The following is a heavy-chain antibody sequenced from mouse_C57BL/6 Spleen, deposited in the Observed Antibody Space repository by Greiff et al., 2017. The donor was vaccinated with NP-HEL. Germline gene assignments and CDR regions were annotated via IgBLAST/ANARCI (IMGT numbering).Heavy chain of an antibody. Sequence: QVQLQQPGAELVKPGASVKMSCKASGYTFTSYWITWVKQRPGQGLEWIGDIYPGSGSTNYNEKFKSKATLTVDTSSSTAYMKLSSLTSADSAVYYWARRDYGSSLDYWGQGTTLTVSS. CDR1: GYTFTSYW. CDR3: ARRDYGSSLDY. V-gene: IGHV1-55*01. D-gene: IGHD1-1*01. CDR2: IYPGSGST. J-gene: IGHJ2*01.